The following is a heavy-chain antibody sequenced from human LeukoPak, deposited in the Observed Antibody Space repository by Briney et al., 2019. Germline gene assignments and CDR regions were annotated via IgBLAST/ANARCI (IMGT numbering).Heavy chain of an antibody. Sequence: SETLSLTCTVSGGSFTSSSYYWAWIRQPPGKGLEWIGSIYYSGSTYYNPSLKSRVTISVDTSKNQFSLKLSSVTAADTAVYYCASLMYISGWPLDYWGQGTLVTVSS. CDR3: ASLMYISGWPLDY. J-gene: IGHJ4*02. D-gene: IGHD6-19*01. CDR2: IYYSGST. CDR1: GGSFTSSSYY. V-gene: IGHV4-39*01.